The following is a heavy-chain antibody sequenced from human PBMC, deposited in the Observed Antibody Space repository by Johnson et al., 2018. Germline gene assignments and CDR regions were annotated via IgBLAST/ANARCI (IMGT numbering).Heavy chain of an antibody. J-gene: IGHJ1*01. Sequence: VQLGESGGGLVQPGRSLRLSCAASGFAFDDYAMHWVRQAPGKGLEWVSGITWGSGSIAYADSVKGRFTISRDKAKNSLYLQMNSLRAEDTALYYCAKAPVGWLGEGAEYFQHWGQGTLVTVSS. CDR3: AKAPVGWLGEGAEYFQH. CDR1: GFAFDDYA. V-gene: IGHV3-9*01. D-gene: IGHD3-3*01. CDR2: ITWGSGSI.